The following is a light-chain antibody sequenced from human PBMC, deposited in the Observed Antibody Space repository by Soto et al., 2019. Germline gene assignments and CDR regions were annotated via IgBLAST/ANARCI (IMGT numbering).Light chain of an antibody. CDR1: QGVGKN. Sequence: PGGRATLSCRASQGVGKNLARDQQKPGQAPRLLIYGASTRATGIPARFSGSGSGTEFTLTISSLQSEDFAIYSCQQYNHWPPLTFGGGTKVEIK. CDR3: QQYNHWPPLT. V-gene: IGKV3-15*01. J-gene: IGKJ4*01. CDR2: GAS.